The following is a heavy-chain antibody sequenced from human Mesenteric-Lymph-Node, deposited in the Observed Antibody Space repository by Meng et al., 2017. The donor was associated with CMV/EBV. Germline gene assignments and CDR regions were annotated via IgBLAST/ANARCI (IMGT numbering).Heavy chain of an antibody. J-gene: IGHJ4*02. CDR3: AKDRVSYYDFGGGFDY. V-gene: IGHV3-23*01. CDR2: ISGSGGST. Sequence: GESLKISCAASGFTFSNYAMSWVRQAPGKGLEWVSAISGSGGSTYYADSVKGRFTISRDNSKNTLYLQMNSLRAEDTAVYYCAKDRVSYYDFGGGFDYWGQGTLVTVSS. CDR1: GFTFSNYA. D-gene: IGHD3-3*01.